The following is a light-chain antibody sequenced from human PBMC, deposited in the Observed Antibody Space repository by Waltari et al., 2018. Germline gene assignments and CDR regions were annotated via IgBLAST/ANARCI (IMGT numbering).Light chain of an antibody. CDR3: AAWDDSLSAYV. CDR1: SSSVGSNF. CDR2: RSD. Sequence: QSVLTQPPSASGTPGQEVTISCSGTSSSVGSNFVLWYQQLPGAAPKLLIFRSDRRPSGVPDRISGSKSGTSASLVITGLRSEDEADYYCAAWDDSLSAYVFGTGTKVTVL. V-gene: IGLV1-47*01. J-gene: IGLJ1*01.